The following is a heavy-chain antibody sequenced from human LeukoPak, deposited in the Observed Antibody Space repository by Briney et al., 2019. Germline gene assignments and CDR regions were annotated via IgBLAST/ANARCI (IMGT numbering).Heavy chain of an antibody. D-gene: IGHD3-10*01. V-gene: IGHV3-30*18. J-gene: IGHJ4*02. CDR1: GFTFSSYG. CDR2: ISYDGSNK. CDR3: AKGRYMVRGVEHDY. Sequence: GGSLRLSCAASGFTFSSYGMHWVRQAPGKGLEWVAVISYDGSNKYYADSVKGRFTISRDNSKNTLYLQMNSLRAEDTAVYYCAKGRYMVRGVEHDYWGQGTLVTVSS.